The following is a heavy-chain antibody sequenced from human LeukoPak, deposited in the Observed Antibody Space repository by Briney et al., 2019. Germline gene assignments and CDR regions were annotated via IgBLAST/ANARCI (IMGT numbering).Heavy chain of an antibody. CDR3: ARDPYADIRVFDY. CDR2: IYYIGNT. V-gene: IGHV4-39*07. J-gene: IGHJ4*02. Sequence: PSETLSLTCTVSGDSIDNIHYYWGWIRQPPGKGLEWIGSIYYIGNTYYNPSLKSRVTISVDRSKNQFSLRLNSVTAADTAVYYCARDPYADIRVFDYWGQGSLVTVSS. CDR1: GDSIDNIHYY.